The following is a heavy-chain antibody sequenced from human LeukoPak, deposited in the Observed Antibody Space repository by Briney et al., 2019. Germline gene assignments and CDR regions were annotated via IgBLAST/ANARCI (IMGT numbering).Heavy chain of an antibody. CDR2: IYTSVST. D-gene: IGHD1-1*01. J-gene: IGHJ5*02. CDR3: ARPVPSRLGWFDP. Sequence: SETLSLTCSVSGGSFSRYYWSWIRQPAGKGLEWIGRIYTSVSTNYNPSLKSRVTMSVDTSKNQFSLKLSSVTAADTAVYYCARPVPSRLGWFDPWGQGTLVTVSS. CDR1: GGSFSRYY. V-gene: IGHV4-4*07.